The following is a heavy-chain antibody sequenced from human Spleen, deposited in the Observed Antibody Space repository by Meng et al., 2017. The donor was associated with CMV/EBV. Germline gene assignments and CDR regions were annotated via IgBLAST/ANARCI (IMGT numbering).Heavy chain of an antibody. D-gene: IGHD3-10*01. J-gene: IGHJ4*02. Sequence: GGSLRLSCALSRHRFSHYDMISNRQAPGKGLEWLSTISPSASSTYYEDSVKGRFTISRDNARKSLYLQMNSLAVEDTAVYYCARESSPIPFDYWGQGTLVTVSS. CDR3: ARESSPIPFDY. CDR1: RHRFSHYD. V-gene: IGHV3-11*04. CDR2: ISPSASST.